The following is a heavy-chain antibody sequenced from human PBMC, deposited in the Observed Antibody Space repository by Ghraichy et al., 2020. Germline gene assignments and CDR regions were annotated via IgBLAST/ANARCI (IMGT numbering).Heavy chain of an antibody. CDR2: INHSGST. Sequence: SEPLSLTCAVYGGFFSDYYWSWIRQPPGKGLEWIGEINHSGSTNYNPSLKSRVTISVDTSKNQFSLKLSAVTAADTAVYYCARKGAARRYYYYYYGMDVWGQGSTVTVSS. J-gene: IGHJ6*02. D-gene: IGHD6-6*01. CDR3: ARKGAARRYYYYYYGMDV. V-gene: IGHV4-34*01. CDR1: GGFFSDYY.